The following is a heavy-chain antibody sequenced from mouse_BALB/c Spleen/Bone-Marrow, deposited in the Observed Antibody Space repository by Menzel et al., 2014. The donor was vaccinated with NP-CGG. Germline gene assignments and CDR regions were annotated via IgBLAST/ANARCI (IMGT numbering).Heavy chain of an antibody. V-gene: IGHV1-4*01. CDR1: GYTFTSYT. J-gene: IGHJ3*01. Sequence: VQLQQSGAELARPGASVKMSCKASGYTFTSYTMQWIRQRPGQGLEWIGYIIPTSGYTNYNQKFKDKATLTADKSSSTAYMQLSSLTSEDFAVYYCAREARTGAWFAYWGQGTLVTVSA. D-gene: IGHD4-1*01. CDR2: IIPTSGYT. CDR3: AREARTGAWFAY.